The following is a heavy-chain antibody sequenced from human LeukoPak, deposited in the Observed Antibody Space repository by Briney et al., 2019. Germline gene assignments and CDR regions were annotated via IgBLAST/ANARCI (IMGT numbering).Heavy chain of an antibody. Sequence: GRSLRLSCAASGFTFSSYGMHWVRQAPGKGLEWVAVISYDGSNKYYADSVKGRFTISRDNSKNTLYLQMNSLRAEDTAVYYCARVARWELLNDAFDIWGQGTMVAVSS. CDR3: ARVARWELLNDAFDI. V-gene: IGHV3-30*03. CDR1: GFTFSSYG. J-gene: IGHJ3*02. CDR2: ISYDGSNK. D-gene: IGHD1-26*01.